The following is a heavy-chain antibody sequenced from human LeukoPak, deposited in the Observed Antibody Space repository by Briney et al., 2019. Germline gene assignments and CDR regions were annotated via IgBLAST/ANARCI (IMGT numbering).Heavy chain of an antibody. D-gene: IGHD1-14*01. CDR2: INWNSGSI. CDR1: GFTFDDYA. CDR3: AKDRMTTRYYYYGMDV. Sequence: GGSLRLSCAASGFTFDDYAMHWVRQAPGKGLEWVSGINWNSGSIGYADSVKGRSTISRDNAKNSLYLQMNSLRAEDTALYYCAKDRMTTRYYYYGMDVWGQGTTVTVSS. V-gene: IGHV3-9*01. J-gene: IGHJ6*02.